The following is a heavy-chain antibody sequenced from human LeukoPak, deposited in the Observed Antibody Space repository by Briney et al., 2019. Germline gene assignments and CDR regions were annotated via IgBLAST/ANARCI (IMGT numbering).Heavy chain of an antibody. D-gene: IGHD4-23*01. CDR1: GFSFSNCS. V-gene: IGHV3-21*01. Sequence: MPGGSLRLSCAASGFSFSNCSMNWVRQAPGKGLGWVSSISSSSTYIYYADSLEGRFTISRDNVRNSLYLQMNSLRAEDTAVYYCAGDYEGNLAFDIWGQGTMVTVSS. CDR2: ISSSSTYI. CDR3: AGDYEGNLAFDI. J-gene: IGHJ3*02.